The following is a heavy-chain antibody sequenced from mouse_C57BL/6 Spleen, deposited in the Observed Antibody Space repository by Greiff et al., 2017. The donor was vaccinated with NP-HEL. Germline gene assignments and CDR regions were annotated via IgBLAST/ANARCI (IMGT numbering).Heavy chain of an antibody. Sequence: QVQLQQPGAELVKPGASVKLSCKASGYTFTSYWMHWVKQRPGQGLEWIGMIHPNSGSTNYNEKFKSKATLTVDKSSSTAYMQRSSLTSEDSAVYYGARITTVVATRYFDVWGTGTTVTVSS. CDR2: IHPNSGST. V-gene: IGHV1-64*01. CDR3: ARITTVVATRYFDV. CDR1: GYTFTSYW. J-gene: IGHJ1*03. D-gene: IGHD1-1*01.